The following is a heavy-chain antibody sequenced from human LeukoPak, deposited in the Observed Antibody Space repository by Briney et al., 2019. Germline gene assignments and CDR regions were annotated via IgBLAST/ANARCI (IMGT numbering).Heavy chain of an antibody. CDR3: TREKLEGGPLYYYYYMDV. Sequence: GGSLRLSCTASGFTFGDYAMSWVRQAPGKGLEWVGFIRSKAYGGTTEYAASAKGRFIMSIDDSKSIAYLQMNSLKTEDTAVYYCTREKLEGGPLYYYYYMDVWGKGTTVTVSS. CDR2: IRSKAYGGTT. J-gene: IGHJ6*03. CDR1: GFTFGDYA. D-gene: IGHD3-3*01. V-gene: IGHV3-49*04.